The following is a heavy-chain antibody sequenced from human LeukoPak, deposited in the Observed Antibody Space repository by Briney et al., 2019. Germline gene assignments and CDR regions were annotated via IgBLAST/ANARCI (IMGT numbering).Heavy chain of an antibody. D-gene: IGHD2-2*01. Sequence: TSETLSLTCTVSGGSISNSSYYWGWIRQPPGKGLEWIGSIYYSGSTYYNPSLKSRVTISVDTSKNQFSLKLSSVTAADTAVYYCARGYCSSTSCYGALYYYYYGMDVWGQGTTVTVSS. J-gene: IGHJ6*02. CDR2: IYYSGST. CDR3: ARGYCSSTSCYGALYYYYYGMDV. V-gene: IGHV4-39*01. CDR1: GGSISNSSYY.